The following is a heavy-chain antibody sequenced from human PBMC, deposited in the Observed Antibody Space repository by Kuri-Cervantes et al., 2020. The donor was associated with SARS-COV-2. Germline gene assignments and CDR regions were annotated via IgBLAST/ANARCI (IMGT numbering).Heavy chain of an antibody. CDR1: GYTFTSYA. CDR2: INAGNGNT. D-gene: IGHD3-9*01. CDR3: ASMALRYFDLYYYYYGMDV. Sequence: ASVKVSCKASGYTFTSYAMHWVRQAPGQRLEWMGWINAGNGNTKYSQKFQGRVTITRDTSASTAYMELSSLRSEDTAVYYCASMALRYFDLYYYYYGMDVWGQGTTVTVSS. V-gene: IGHV1-3*01. J-gene: IGHJ6*02.